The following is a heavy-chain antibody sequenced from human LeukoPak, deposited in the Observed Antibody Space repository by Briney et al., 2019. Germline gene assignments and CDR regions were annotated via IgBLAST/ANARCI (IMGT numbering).Heavy chain of an antibody. CDR1: GGSISSSSYY. Sequence: KPSETLSLTCTVSGGSISSSSYYWGWIRQPPGKGLEWIGSIYYSGSTYYNPSLKSRVTISVDTSKNQFSLKLSSVTAADTAVYYCARDRLLPDFWSGYYVDYWGQGTLVTVSS. D-gene: IGHD3-3*01. V-gene: IGHV4-39*07. CDR2: IYYSGST. CDR3: ARDRLLPDFWSGYYVDY. J-gene: IGHJ4*02.